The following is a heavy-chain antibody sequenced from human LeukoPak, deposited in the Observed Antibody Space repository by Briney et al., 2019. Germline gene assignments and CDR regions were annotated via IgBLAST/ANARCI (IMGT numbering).Heavy chain of an antibody. CDR2: IYYSGST. Sequence: SETLSLTCTVSGGSISSGGYYWSWIRQHPGKGLEWIGYIYYSGSTNYNPSLKSRVTISVDTSKNQFSLKLSSVTAADTAMYYCARTRRTYSSGWYGYNFDSWGQGTWSPSPQ. CDR3: ARTRRTYSSGWYGYNFDS. V-gene: IGHV4-61*08. D-gene: IGHD6-19*01. J-gene: IGHJ4*02. CDR1: GGSISSGGYY.